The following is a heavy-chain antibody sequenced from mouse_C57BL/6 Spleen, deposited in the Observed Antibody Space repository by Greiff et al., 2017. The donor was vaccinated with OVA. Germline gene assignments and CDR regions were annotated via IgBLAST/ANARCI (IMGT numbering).Heavy chain of an antibody. CDR2: LYPGDGDT. D-gene: IGHD2-5*01. V-gene: IGHV1-80*01. J-gene: IGHJ2*01. CDR3: ATHYSNYVESSYFDY. Sequence: QVQLQQSGAELVKPGASVKISCKASGYAFSSYWMNWVKQRPGKGLEWIGQLYPGDGDTNYNGKFKGKATLTADKSSSTAYLQLSSLTSEDSAVYFCATHYSNYVESSYFDYWGQGTTLTVSS. CDR1: GYAFSSYW.